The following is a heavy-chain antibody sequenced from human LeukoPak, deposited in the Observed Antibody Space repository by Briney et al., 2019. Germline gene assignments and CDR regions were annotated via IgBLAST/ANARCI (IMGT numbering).Heavy chain of an antibody. V-gene: IGHV1-46*01. CDR3: ARDHYGDYVGGYWFDP. J-gene: IGHJ5*02. D-gene: IGHD4-17*01. CDR2: INPSGGST. CDR1: GYTFTSYY. Sequence: ASVKVSCKASGYTFTSYYIHWVRQAPGQGLEWMGIINPSGGSTSYAQKFQGRVTMTRDTSTSTVYMELSSLRSEDTAVYYCARDHYGDYVGGYWFDPWGQGTLVTVSS.